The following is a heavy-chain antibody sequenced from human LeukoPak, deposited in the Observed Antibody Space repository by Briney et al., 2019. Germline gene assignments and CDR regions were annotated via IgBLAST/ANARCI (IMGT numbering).Heavy chain of an antibody. J-gene: IGHJ4*02. CDR2: IWYDGSNK. V-gene: IGHV3-33*01. Sequence: PGGSLRLSCAASGSTFSSYGMHWVRQAPGKGLEWVAVIWYDGSNKYYADSVKGRFTISRDNSKNTLYLQMNSLRAEDTAVYYCARDPSSGWFDYWGQGTLVTVSS. CDR1: GSTFSSYG. D-gene: IGHD6-19*01. CDR3: ARDPSSGWFDY.